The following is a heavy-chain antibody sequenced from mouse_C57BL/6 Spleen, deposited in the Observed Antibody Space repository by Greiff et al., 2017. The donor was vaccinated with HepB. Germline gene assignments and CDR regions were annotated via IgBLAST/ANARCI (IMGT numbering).Heavy chain of an antibody. CDR1: GYTFTSYW. D-gene: IGHD1-1*01. J-gene: IGHJ1*03. V-gene: IGHV1-52*01. CDR3: ARVPYYGSSYGYFDV. CDR2: IDPSDSET. Sequence: VQLQQPGAELVRPGSSVKLSCKASGYTFTSYWMHWVKQRPIQGLEWIGNIDPSDSETHYNQKFKDKATLTVDKSSSTAYMQLSSLTSEDSAVYYCARVPYYGSSYGYFDVWGTGTTVTVSS.